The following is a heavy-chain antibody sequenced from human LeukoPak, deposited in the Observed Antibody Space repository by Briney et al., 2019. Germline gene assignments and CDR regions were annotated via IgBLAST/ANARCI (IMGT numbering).Heavy chain of an antibody. CDR1: GGSFSGYY. V-gene: IGHV4-34*01. D-gene: IGHD3-10*02. CDR3: ARHMLGSYNWFDP. Sequence: PETLSLTCALYGGSFSGYYWSWIRHPPGEGREWIGEINHSGRTNYNTSLKSRVTISVDTSKNQFSLKVSSVTAADTAVYFCARHMLGSYNWFDPWGEGTLVTVSS. CDR2: INHSGRT. J-gene: IGHJ5*02.